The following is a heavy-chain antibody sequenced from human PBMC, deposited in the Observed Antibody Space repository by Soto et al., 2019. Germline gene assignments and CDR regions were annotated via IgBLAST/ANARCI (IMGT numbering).Heavy chain of an antibody. J-gene: IGHJ6*02. V-gene: IGHV3-30-3*01. CDR2: ISFDGSKE. CDR3: ARTRRLAYYSGMDV. Sequence: QVQLVESGGGGVQPGRSLRLSCAASQFTFSDYAIHWVRQAPGKGLEWVAVISFDGSKEFYGGSVKGRFTISRDNSKNTVYLQMNSLRVEDTATYYCARTRRLAYYSGMDVWGQGNTVTVS. CDR1: QFTFSDYA.